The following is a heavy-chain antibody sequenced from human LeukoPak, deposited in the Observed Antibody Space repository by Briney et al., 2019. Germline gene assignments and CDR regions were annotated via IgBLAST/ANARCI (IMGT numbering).Heavy chain of an antibody. J-gene: IGHJ6*03. V-gene: IGHV3-21*01. CDR3: AKGRGWEASYYYYYMDV. Sequence: GGSLRLSCAASGFTFNKYDIHWVRQAPGKGLEWVSSISSSSSYIYYADSVKGRFTISRDNAKNSLYLQMNSLRAEDTAVYYCAKGRGWEASYYYYYMDVWGKGTTVTISS. CDR2: ISSSSSYI. D-gene: IGHD1-26*01. CDR1: GFTFNKYD.